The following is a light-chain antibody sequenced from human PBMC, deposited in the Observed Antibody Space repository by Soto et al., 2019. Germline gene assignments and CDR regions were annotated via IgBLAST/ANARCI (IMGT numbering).Light chain of an antibody. CDR3: QQYSSLPHT. CDR2: GVS. Sequence: ESVLTQSPGTLSLSPGERATLSCRATQSVTNNYLAWYQQKPGQSPRLLIYGVSSRATDIPDRFSGSGSGTDFTLTISRLEPEDFVVYYCQQYSSLPHTFGQGTKLEVK. V-gene: IGKV3-20*01. CDR1: QSVTNNY. J-gene: IGKJ2*01.